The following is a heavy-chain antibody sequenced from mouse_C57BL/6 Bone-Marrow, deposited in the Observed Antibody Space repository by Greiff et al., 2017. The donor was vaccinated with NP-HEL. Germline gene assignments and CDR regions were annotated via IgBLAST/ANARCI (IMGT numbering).Heavy chain of an antibody. D-gene: IGHD1-1*01. CDR1: GYTFTDYY. Sequence: VQLQQSGPVLVKPGASVKMSCKASGYTFTDYYMNWVKQSHGKSLEWIGVINPYNGGPSYNQKFKGKATLTVDKSSSTAYMELNSLTSEDAAVYYCARPFITTVVATNYYAMDYWGQGTSVTVSS. CDR2: INPYNGGP. V-gene: IGHV1-19*01. CDR3: ARPFITTVVATNYYAMDY. J-gene: IGHJ4*01.